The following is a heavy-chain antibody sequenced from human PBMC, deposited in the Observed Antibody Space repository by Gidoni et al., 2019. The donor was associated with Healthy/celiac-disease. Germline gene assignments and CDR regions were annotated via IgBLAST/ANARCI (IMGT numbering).Heavy chain of an antibody. CDR1: GFTFSGSA. J-gene: IGHJ3*02. V-gene: IGHV3-73*01. D-gene: IGHD1-1*01. CDR3: TRRFPDNWNDDAFDI. Sequence: EVQLVESGGGLVQPGGSLTLSCAASGFTFSGSAMHWVRQASGKGLEWVGRIRSKANSYATAYAASVKGRFTISRDDSKNTAYLQMNSLKTEDTAVYYCTRRFPDNWNDDAFDIWGQGTMVTVSS. CDR2: IRSKANSYAT.